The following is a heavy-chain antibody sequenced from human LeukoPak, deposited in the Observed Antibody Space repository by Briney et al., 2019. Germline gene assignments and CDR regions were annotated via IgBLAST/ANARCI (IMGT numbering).Heavy chain of an antibody. CDR2: ISWNSGSI. J-gene: IGHJ4*02. D-gene: IGHD1-1*01. V-gene: IGHV3-9*01. CDR1: GFTFDDYA. CDR3: AKGGTY. Sequence: GRSLRLSCAASGFTFDDYAMHWVRQAPGKGLEWVSGISWNSGSINYVASVEGRFTISRDNAKNSLYLQMNSLRAEDTALYYCAKGGTYWGQGTLVTVSS.